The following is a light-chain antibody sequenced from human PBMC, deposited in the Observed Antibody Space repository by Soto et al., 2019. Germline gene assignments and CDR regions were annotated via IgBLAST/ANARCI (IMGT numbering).Light chain of an antibody. CDR1: SSNIGNNC. V-gene: IGLV1-51*02. CDR3: GTWDSSLSAVV. Sequence: QSVLTQPPSVSAAPGQKVTISCSGSSSNIGNNCVSWYQQLPGTAPKLLIYENNKRPSGIPDRFSGSKSGTSATLGITGLQTGDEADYYCGTWDSSLSAVVFGGGTKVTVL. CDR2: ENN. J-gene: IGLJ2*01.